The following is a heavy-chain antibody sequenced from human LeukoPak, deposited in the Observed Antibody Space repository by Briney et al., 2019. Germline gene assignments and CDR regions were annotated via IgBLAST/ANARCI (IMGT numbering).Heavy chain of an antibody. D-gene: IGHD2-15*01. V-gene: IGHV4-39*07. Sequence: SETLSLTCTVSGGSISSSSYYWGWIRQPPGKGLEWIGSIYYSGSTYYNPSLKSRVTISVDTSKNQFSLKLSSVTAADTAVYYCARGQGSLDAFDIWGQGTMVTVSS. CDR1: GGSISSSSYY. CDR2: IYYSGST. CDR3: ARGQGSLDAFDI. J-gene: IGHJ3*02.